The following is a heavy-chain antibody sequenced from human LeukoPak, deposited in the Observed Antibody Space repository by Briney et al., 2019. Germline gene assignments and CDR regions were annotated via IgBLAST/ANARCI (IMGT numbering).Heavy chain of an antibody. CDR2: IYTSGST. D-gene: IGHD3-9*01. CDR1: GGSISSSSYY. J-gene: IGHJ4*02. Sequence: SDTLSLTCTVSGGSISSSSYYWSWIRQPAGKGLEWIGRIYTSGSTNYNPSLKSRVSISVDTSKNQFSMKLSSVTAADTAVYYCASTRDYDILTGYHQEDSWGQGTLVTVSS. CDR3: ASTRDYDILTGYHQEDS. V-gene: IGHV4-61*02.